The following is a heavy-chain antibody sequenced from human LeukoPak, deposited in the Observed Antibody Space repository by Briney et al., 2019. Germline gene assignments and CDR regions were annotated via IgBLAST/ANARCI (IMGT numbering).Heavy chain of an antibody. D-gene: IGHD5-24*01. V-gene: IGHV4-59*01. CDR1: GGSISSYY. CDR3: ARDRRDGYNWGYYYGMDV. Sequence: PSQTLSLTCTVSGGSISSYYRSWIRQPPGKGLEWIGYIYYSGSTNYNPSLKSRVTISVDTSKNQFSLKLSSVTAADTAVYYCARDRRDGYNWGYYYGMDVWGQGTTVTVSS. CDR2: IYYSGST. J-gene: IGHJ6*02.